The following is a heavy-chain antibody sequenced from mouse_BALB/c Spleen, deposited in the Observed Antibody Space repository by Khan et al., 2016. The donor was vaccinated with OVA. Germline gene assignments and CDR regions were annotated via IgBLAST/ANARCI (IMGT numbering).Heavy chain of an antibody. V-gene: IGHV1S136*01. CDR3: AGADYNGGTWFDY. CDR1: GYTFTNYV. Sequence: VQLKESGPELVKPGASVKMSCKASGYTFTNYVMHWVQQKPGQGLEWIGYINPYNDGTKYNEKFKGQATLTSDKSSSTAYMEVTSLTSEDSAVDYCAGADYNGGTWFDYWGQGTLVTVAA. J-gene: IGHJ3*01. CDR2: INPYNDGT. D-gene: IGHD1-1*01.